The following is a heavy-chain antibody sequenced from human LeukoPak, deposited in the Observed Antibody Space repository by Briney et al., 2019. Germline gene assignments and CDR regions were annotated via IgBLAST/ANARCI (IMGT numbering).Heavy chain of an antibody. Sequence: GGSLRLSCAASGFTFSSYSMNWVRQAPGKGLEWVSSISSSSSTIYYADSVKGRFTISRDNAKNSLYLLMNSLRAEDTAVYYCARGDYYSYDWGQGTLVTVSS. J-gene: IGHJ4*02. CDR3: ARGDYYSYD. CDR2: ISSSSSTI. V-gene: IGHV3-48*04. D-gene: IGHD2-21*02. CDR1: GFTFSSYS.